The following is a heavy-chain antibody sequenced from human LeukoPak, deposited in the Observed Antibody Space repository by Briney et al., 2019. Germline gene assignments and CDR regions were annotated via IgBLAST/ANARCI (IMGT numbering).Heavy chain of an antibody. Sequence: GGSLRLSCAASGFTFSDYYMSWIRQAPGKGLEWVSYISSSGSTIYYADSVKGRFTISRDNAKNSLYLQMNGLRAEDTAVYYCARPPYYYDSSGLDYWGQGTWSPSPQ. CDR3: ARPPYYYDSSGLDY. V-gene: IGHV3-11*04. D-gene: IGHD3-22*01. J-gene: IGHJ4*02. CDR1: GFTFSDYY. CDR2: ISSSGSTI.